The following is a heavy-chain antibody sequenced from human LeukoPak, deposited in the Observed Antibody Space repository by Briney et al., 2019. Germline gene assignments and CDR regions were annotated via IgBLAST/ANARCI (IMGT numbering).Heavy chain of an antibody. CDR3: AKGSVGFGELFDY. Sequence: GGTLRLSCAASGFTFSSYGMSWVRQAPGKGLEWVSAISGSGGSTYYADSVKGRFTISRDNSKNTLYLQMNSLRAEDTAVYYCAKGSVGFGELFDYWGQGTLVTVSS. CDR2: ISGSGGST. D-gene: IGHD3-10*01. V-gene: IGHV3-23*01. J-gene: IGHJ4*02. CDR1: GFTFSSYG.